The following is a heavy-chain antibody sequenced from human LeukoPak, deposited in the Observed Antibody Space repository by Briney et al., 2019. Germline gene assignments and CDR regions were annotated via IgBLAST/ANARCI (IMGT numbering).Heavy chain of an antibody. CDR1: GYTFTGYY. J-gene: IGHJ4*02. V-gene: IGHV1-2*02. D-gene: IGHD3-22*01. Sequence: PGASVKVSCKASGYTFTGYYMHWVRQAPGQGLEWMGWINPNSGGTNYAQKFQGRVTMTRDTSISTAYMELSRLRSDDTAVYYCARVKYYDSSGYYTFDYWGQGTLVTVSS. CDR3: ARVKYYDSSGYYTFDY. CDR2: INPNSGGT.